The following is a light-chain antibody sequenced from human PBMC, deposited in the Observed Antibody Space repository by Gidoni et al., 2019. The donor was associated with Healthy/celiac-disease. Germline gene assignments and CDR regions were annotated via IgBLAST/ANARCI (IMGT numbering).Light chain of an antibody. J-gene: IGLJ3*02. Sequence: SSELTQDPAVSVALGPTVRITCQGDSLRSYYASWYQQKPGQAPVLVIYGKNNRTSGIPDRVSVSSSGNTASLTITGAQAEDEADYYCNSRDSSGNHWVFGGGTKLTVL. V-gene: IGLV3-19*01. CDR1: SLRSYY. CDR2: GKN. CDR3: NSRDSSGNHWV.